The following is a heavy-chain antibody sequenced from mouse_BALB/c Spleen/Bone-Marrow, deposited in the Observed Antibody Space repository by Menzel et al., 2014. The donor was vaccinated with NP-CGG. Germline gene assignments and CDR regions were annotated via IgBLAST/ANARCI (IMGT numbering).Heavy chain of an antibody. CDR3: VSYYYGNYFDS. CDR2: IDPANGNT. V-gene: IGHV14-3*02. CDR1: GFNIKDTH. J-gene: IGHJ2*01. D-gene: IGHD1-1*01. Sequence: VQLQQSGAELVKPGASVKLSCTASGFNIKDTHMHWVKQRPEQGLEWIGRIDPANGNTKYDPKFQGKATITADTSSNTAYLQLSSLTSEDTAVYYCVSYYYGNYFDSWGQGTTLTVSS.